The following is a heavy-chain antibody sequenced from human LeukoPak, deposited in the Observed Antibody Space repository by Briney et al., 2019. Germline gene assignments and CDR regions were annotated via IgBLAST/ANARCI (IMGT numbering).Heavy chain of an antibody. J-gene: IGHJ6*02. V-gene: IGHV3-7*01. D-gene: IGHD3-10*01. Sequence: GGSLRLSCAASGFTFSSYWISWVRQAPGKGLEWVANIKQDGSEKYYVDSVKGRFTISRDNAENSLYLQMNSLRAEDTAVYYCARGGIYYGSGSYYISVDYYYYGMDVWGQGTTVTVSS. CDR2: IKQDGSEK. CDR3: ARGGIYYGSGSYYISVDYYYYGMDV. CDR1: GFTFSSYW.